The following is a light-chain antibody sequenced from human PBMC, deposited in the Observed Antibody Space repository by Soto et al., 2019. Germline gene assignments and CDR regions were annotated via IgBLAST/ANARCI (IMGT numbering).Light chain of an antibody. CDR3: KQYKNWPL. CDR2: GAS. J-gene: IGKJ5*01. CDR1: QSFTSN. V-gene: IGKV3-15*01. Sequence: EIVLTQSPGTLSLSPVERATLSCGSSQSFTSNYLAWYQQKPGQAPRLLIYGASTRATGIPVRFSGSGFGTEFTLTISSLQSEDFAVYYCKQYKNWPLFGQGTRLEIK.